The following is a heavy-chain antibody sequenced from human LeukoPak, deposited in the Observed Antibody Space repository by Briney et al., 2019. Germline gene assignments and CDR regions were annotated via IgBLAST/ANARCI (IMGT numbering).Heavy chain of an antibody. CDR2: RHDSGSS. CDR1: GGSISSHY. V-gene: IGHV4-59*11. Sequence: SETLSLTCSVSGGSISSHYWIWFRQPPGKGLEWVGHRHDSGSSNYNPSLKSRVTISIDTSKNQFSLKLNSVTAADTADYYCARAPVVRGVFGWFDFWGQGVLVTVSS. CDR3: ARAPVVRGVFGWFDF. J-gene: IGHJ5*01. D-gene: IGHD3-10*01.